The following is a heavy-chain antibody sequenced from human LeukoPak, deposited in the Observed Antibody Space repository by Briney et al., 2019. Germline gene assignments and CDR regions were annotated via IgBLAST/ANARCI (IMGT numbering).Heavy chain of an antibody. Sequence: PGGSLRLSYAASGLTFSSYGMHWVRQAPGKGLEWVAFIRYDGSNKYYADSVKGRFTISRDNSKNTLYLQMNSLRAEDTAVYYCAKDKYYYDSSGYYFDYWGQGTLVTVSS. CDR3: AKDKYYYDSSGYYFDY. D-gene: IGHD3-22*01. J-gene: IGHJ4*02. V-gene: IGHV3-30*02. CDR2: IRYDGSNK. CDR1: GLTFSSYG.